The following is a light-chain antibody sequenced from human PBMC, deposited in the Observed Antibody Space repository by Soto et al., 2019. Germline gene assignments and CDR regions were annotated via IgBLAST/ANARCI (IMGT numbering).Light chain of an antibody. V-gene: IGKV1-27*01. CDR3: QKYNTAPLT. CDR2: AAS. CDR1: QGIGNY. J-gene: IGKJ4*01. Sequence: IQMTQSPSSLSASVGDRVTITCRASQGIGNYLAWFQQKPGEVPRLLIYAASTLQSGVPSRFSGSGSATDFTLSITSLHPEDVATYYCQKYNTAPLTFGGGTKVDIK.